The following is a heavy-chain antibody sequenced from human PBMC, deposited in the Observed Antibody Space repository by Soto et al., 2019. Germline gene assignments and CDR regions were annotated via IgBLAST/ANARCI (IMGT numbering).Heavy chain of an antibody. J-gene: IGHJ4*02. V-gene: IGHV3-30*18. CDR1: GFTFSSYG. D-gene: IGHD2-21*02. CDR2: ISYDGSNK. Sequence: PGGSLRLSCAASGFTFSSYGMHWVRQAPGKGLEWVSVISYDGSNKYYADSVKGRFTISRDNSKNTLYLQMNSLRAEDTAVYYCAKDWGCDGDCYLFDYWGQGTLVTVSS. CDR3: AKDWGCDGDCYLFDY.